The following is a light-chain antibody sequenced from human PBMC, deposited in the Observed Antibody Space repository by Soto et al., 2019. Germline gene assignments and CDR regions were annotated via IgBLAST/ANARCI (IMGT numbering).Light chain of an antibody. CDR2: RAS. CDR1: QSISTW. V-gene: IGKV1-5*03. J-gene: IGKJ1*01. Sequence: DIQMTQSPSTLSASIGDTVNITCRASQSISTWLAWYQQKPGKAPKLLIYRASSVEIGVPSRFSGSGSGTDFTLTISSLQPVDFATYYCQHYQTYPWTFGQGTKVDIK. CDR3: QHYQTYPWT.